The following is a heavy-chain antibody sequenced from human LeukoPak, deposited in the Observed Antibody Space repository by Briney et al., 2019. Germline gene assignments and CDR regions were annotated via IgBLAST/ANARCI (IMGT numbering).Heavy chain of an antibody. J-gene: IGHJ6*03. CDR3: ARGQQQLVLGFSHYYYMDV. CDR2: IYYSGST. D-gene: IGHD6-13*01. V-gene: IGHV4-61*01. CDR1: GGSISSRSYY. Sequence: SETLSLTCTVSGGSISSRSYYWSWIRQPPGKGLEWIGYIYYSGSTNYNPSLKSRVTISVDTSKNQFSLKLSSVTAADTAVYYCARGQQQLVLGFSHYYYMDVWGKGTTVTVSS.